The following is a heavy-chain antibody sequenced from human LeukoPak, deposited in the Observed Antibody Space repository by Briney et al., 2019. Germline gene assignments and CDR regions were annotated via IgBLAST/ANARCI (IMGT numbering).Heavy chain of an antibody. CDR1: GGSISSYY. V-gene: IGHV4-4*07. J-gene: IGHJ4*02. CDR2: IYTSGST. Sequence: SETLSLTCTVSGGSISSYYWSWIRQPAGKGLEWIGRIYTSGSTNYNPSLKSRATMSVDTSKNQFSLKLSSVTAADTAVYYCARVMVSSGWYYFDYWGQGTLVTVSS. D-gene: IGHD6-19*01. CDR3: ARVMVSSGWYYFDY.